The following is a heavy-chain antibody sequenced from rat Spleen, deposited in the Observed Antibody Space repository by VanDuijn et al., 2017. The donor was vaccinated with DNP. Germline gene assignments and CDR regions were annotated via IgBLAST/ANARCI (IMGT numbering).Heavy chain of an antibody. V-gene: IGHV5-20*01. CDR2: ILYDGGST. J-gene: IGHJ2*01. CDR1: GFTFSDYN. Sequence: EVQLVESGGGLVQPGRSLKLSCAASGFTFSDYNMAWVRQAPKKGLEWVATILYDGGSTYYRDSVKGRFTISRDNAKNILYLQMESLRSEDTATYYCAKDAFDYWGQGVMVTVSS. CDR3: AKDAFDY.